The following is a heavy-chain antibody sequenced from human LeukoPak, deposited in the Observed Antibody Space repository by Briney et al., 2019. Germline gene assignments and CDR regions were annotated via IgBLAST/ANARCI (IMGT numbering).Heavy chain of an antibody. Sequence: ASVKVSCKASGYTFTGYYMHWVRQAPGQGLEWMGWINPNSGGTNYAQKFQGRVTITADESTSTAYMELSSLRSEDTAVYYCVRNGGSGSGNYYYYYYMDVWGKGTTVTVSS. V-gene: IGHV1-2*02. D-gene: IGHD3-10*01. CDR1: GYTFTGYY. CDR2: INPNSGGT. CDR3: VRNGGSGSGNYYYYYYMDV. J-gene: IGHJ6*03.